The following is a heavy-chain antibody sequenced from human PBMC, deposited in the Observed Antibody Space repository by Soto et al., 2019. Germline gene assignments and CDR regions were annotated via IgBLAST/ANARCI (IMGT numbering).Heavy chain of an antibody. D-gene: IGHD2-15*01. CDR3: ATVVGLGGYYFDA. Sequence: ASVKVSCKVSGNKVTELSRYWMRQSPGTGLECMGGFDPKDGLPVCAQNFEGRVTMTEDASTDTAYLEVENLRSEDTAVYFCATVVGLGGYYFDAWGQGSPVTVSS. CDR1: GNKVTELS. J-gene: IGHJ5*02. V-gene: IGHV1-24*01. CDR2: FDPKDGLP.